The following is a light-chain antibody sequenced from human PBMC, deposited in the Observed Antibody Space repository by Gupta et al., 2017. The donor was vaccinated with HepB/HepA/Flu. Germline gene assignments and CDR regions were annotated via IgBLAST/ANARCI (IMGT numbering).Light chain of an antibody. J-gene: IGLJ2*01. V-gene: IGLV2-14*03. CDR3: SSCAGSFTVAV. Sequence: QSALTQPASVSGSPGQSITISCTGTSGDIGRYNYVSWYQHHPGKSPKLVIYDVSRRPSGVSNRFSGSKSGDTASLTISGLQTEDDADYYCSSCAGSFTVAVFGGGTKLTVL. CDR1: SGDIGRYNY. CDR2: DVS.